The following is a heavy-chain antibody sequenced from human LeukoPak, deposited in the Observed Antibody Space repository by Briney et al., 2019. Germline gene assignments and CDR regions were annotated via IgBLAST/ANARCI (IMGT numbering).Heavy chain of an antibody. Sequence: GGSLRLSCAASGFTFSSYWMSWVRQAPGKGLEWVANIKQDGSEKNYVDSVKGRITISRDSANNSLYLQMNSLRAEDTGVYYCARVSDNGGNSAFRAFDIWGQGTMVTVSS. V-gene: IGHV3-7*05. D-gene: IGHD4-23*01. CDR2: IKQDGSEK. CDR1: GFTFSSYW. CDR3: ARVSDNGGNSAFRAFDI. J-gene: IGHJ3*02.